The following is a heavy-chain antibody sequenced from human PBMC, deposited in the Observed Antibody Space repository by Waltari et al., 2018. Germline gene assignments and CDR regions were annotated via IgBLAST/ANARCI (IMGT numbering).Heavy chain of an antibody. CDR3: ARSSGAMVRGVQDY. J-gene: IGHJ4*02. D-gene: IGHD3-10*01. Sequence: QVQLVQSGAEVKKPGASVKVSCKASGYTFTSYDINWVRQATGQGLEWMGWLNPNSGNTGYAQKLQGRVTMTRKTSISKAYMELSSLRSEETAVYYCARSSGAMVRGVQDYWGQGTLVTVSS. CDR1: GYTFTSYD. CDR2: LNPNSGNT. V-gene: IGHV1-8*01.